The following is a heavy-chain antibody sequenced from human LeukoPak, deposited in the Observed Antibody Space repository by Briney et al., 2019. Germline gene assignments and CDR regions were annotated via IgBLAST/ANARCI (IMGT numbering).Heavy chain of an antibody. J-gene: IGHJ4*02. CDR1: GGSISNYY. D-gene: IGHD2-15*01. CDR3: ARDLCVGGTCYGIDY. V-gene: IGHV4-59*01. CDR2: IYHSGST. Sequence: SDTLSLTCTVSGGSISNYYWGWIRQPPGKGLEWIGYIYHSGSTNYNPSLKSRVTISVDTSKNQFSLKLSSVTAADTAVYYCARDLCVGGTCYGIDYWGQGTLVTVSS.